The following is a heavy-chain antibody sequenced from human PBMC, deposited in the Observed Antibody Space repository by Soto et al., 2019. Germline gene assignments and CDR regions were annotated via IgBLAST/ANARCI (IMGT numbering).Heavy chain of an antibody. J-gene: IGHJ3*02. CDR3: ARLGPQLERPDAFDI. D-gene: IGHD3-3*01. V-gene: IGHV5-51*01. CDR1: GYRFTSYW. Sequence: GESLKISYQGSGYRFTSYWIGWVRQMPGRGLEWMGIIYPGDSDTRYSPYFQGQVTISADKSISTAYLQWSSLKASDTAMYYCARLGPQLERPDAFDIWGQGTMVTVSS. CDR2: IYPGDSDT.